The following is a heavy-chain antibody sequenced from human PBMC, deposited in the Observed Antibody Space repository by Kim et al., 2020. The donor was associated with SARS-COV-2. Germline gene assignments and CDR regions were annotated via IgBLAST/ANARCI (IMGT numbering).Heavy chain of an antibody. CDR1: GYSFTSYW. V-gene: IGHV5-51*01. Sequence: GESLKISCKGSGYSFTSYWIGWVRQMPGKGLEWMGIIYPGDSDTRYSPSFQGQVTISADKSISTAYLQWSSLKASDTAMYYCARLLTIITGIAVAGRPGDYYGMDVWGQGTTVTVSS. CDR2: IYPGDSDT. J-gene: IGHJ6*02. D-gene: IGHD6-19*01. CDR3: ARLLTIITGIAVAGRPGDYYGMDV.